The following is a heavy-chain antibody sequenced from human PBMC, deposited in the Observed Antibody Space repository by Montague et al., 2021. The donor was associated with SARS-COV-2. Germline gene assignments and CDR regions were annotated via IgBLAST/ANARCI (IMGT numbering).Heavy chain of an antibody. V-gene: IGHV3-23*01. CDR3: AKRVVVTSYRYFDY. CDR1: GFRFSGYA. D-gene: IGHD2-21*02. CDR2: IGASGNDT. Sequence: SLRLSCAASGFRFSGYAMSWVRQAPGKGLEWVSAIGASGNDTYYADSARGRFTSPRDNSKNMLYLQLNSLRVEDTAVYYCAKRVVVTSYRYFDYWGQGTLVTVSS. J-gene: IGHJ4*02.